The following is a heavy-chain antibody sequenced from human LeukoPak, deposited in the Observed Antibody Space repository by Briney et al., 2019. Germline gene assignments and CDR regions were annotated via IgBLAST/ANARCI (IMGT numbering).Heavy chain of an antibody. J-gene: IGHJ4*02. D-gene: IGHD6-19*01. CDR3: AKTATGYSSGHYPGWPVDY. CDR1: GFTFSSYW. CDR2: IFGSGGSA. Sequence: PGGSLRLSCAASGFTFSSYWMSWVRQAPGKGLEWVSGIFGSGGSAHYADSVKGRFAISRDNSKNRVYLQMNSLRAEDTAVYYCAKTATGYSSGHYPGWPVDYWGQGTLVTVSS. V-gene: IGHV3-23*01.